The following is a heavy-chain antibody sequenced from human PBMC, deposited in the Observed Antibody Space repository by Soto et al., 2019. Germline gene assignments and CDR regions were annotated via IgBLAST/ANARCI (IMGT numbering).Heavy chain of an antibody. CDR2: IYWDDDK. J-gene: IGHJ4*02. V-gene: IGHV2-5*02. D-gene: IGHD6-19*01. CDR1: VFSLSTRGEG. Sequence: SGPKLVNPTQTLTLTCTFSVFSLSTRGEGVGWIRQPPGKALEWLALIYWDDDKRYSPSLKSRLTITKDTSKNQVVLTMTNMDPVDTATYYCAHSVEQWLPFDYWGQGTLVTVSS. CDR3: AHSVEQWLPFDY.